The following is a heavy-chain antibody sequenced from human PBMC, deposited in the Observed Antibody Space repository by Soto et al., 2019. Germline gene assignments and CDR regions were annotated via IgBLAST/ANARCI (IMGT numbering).Heavy chain of an antibody. V-gene: IGHV3-48*01. D-gene: IGHD6-19*01. CDR2: ISSSSSTI. CDR1: GFTFSSYD. J-gene: IGHJ5*02. Sequence: EVQLVESGGGLVQPGGSLRLSCAASGFTFSSYDMNWVRQAPGKGLEWVSYISSSSSTIYYADSVKGRFTISRDNAKNSLYLQMNGLRAEETAVYYCAGHGGQWLNWFDPWGQGILVTVSS. CDR3: AGHGGQWLNWFDP.